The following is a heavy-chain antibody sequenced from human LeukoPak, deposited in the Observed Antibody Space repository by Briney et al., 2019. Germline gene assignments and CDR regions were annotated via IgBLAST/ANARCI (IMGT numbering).Heavy chain of an antibody. J-gene: IGHJ4*02. D-gene: IGHD3-10*01. V-gene: IGHV3-48*03. CDR1: GFTFSSCE. CDR3: ARVSGEADWGPDY. Sequence: PGRSLRLSCAASGFTFSSCEMNWVRLAPGKGLERVSYISSSGDTIYYVDSVKGRFTISRDNAKNSLYLQMNSLRADDTAVYYCARVSGEADWGPDYWGQGTLVTVSS. CDR2: ISSSGDTI.